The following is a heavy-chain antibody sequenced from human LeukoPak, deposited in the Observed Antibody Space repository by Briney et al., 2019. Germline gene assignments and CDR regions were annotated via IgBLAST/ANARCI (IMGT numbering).Heavy chain of an antibody. Sequence: PSETLSLTCAVYGGSFSGYYWSWIRQPPGKGLEWIGEINHSGSTNYNPSLKSRVTISVDTSKNQFSLKLSSVTAADTAVYYCARGETTTVRGVDYWGQGTLVTVSP. CDR1: GGSFSGYY. CDR2: INHSGST. D-gene: IGHD4-17*01. V-gene: IGHV4-34*01. J-gene: IGHJ4*02. CDR3: ARGETTTVRGVDY.